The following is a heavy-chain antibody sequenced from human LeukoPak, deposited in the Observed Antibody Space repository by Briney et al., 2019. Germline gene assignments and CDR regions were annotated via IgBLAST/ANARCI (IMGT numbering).Heavy chain of an antibody. J-gene: IGHJ2*01. V-gene: IGHV3-21*01. Sequence: GGSLRLSCAASGFTFSSYSMNWVRQAPGKGLEWVSSISSSSSYIYYADSVKGRFTISRDNAKNSLYLQMNSLRAEDTAVYYCARDSQAGSGWGYFDLWGRGTLVTVSS. CDR2: ISSSSSYI. CDR1: GFTFSSYS. D-gene: IGHD6-19*01. CDR3: ARDSQAGSGWGYFDL.